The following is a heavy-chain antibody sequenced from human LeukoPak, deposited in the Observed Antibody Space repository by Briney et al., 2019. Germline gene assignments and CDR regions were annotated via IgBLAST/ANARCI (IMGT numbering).Heavy chain of an antibody. CDR2: INPKSGGT. J-gene: IGHJ6*02. V-gene: IGHV1-2*04. CDR3: ARDIDGMDG. CDR1: GYTFTGYY. Sequence: ASVRVSCKASGYTFTGYYMHWVRPAPGPGLEWMGWINPKSGGTNYAQTFQGWVTMTRDTSISTAYMELSRLRSDDTAVYYCARDIDGMDGWGQGTTVTVSS. D-gene: IGHD3-16*02.